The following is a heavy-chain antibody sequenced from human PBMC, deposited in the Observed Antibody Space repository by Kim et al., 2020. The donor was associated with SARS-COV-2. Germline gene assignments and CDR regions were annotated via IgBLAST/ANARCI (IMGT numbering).Heavy chain of an antibody. V-gene: IGHV5-10-1*01. Sequence: GESLKISCKGSGYSFTSYWISWVRQMPGKGLEWMGRIDPSDSYTNYSPSFQGHVTISADKSISTAYLQWSSLKASDTAMYYCARYQKNDNWACGMDVWGQGTTVTVSS. CDR2: IDPSDSYT. J-gene: IGHJ6*02. D-gene: IGHD1-20*01. CDR3: ARYQKNDNWACGMDV. CDR1: GYSFTSYW.